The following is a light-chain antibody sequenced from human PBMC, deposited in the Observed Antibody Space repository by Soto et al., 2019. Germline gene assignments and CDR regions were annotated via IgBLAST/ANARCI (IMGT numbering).Light chain of an antibody. Sequence: EIVMTQSPATLSVSPGERATLSCRASQSVSSNLAWYQQKPGQTPKLLIYVASTRATVIPARFSGSGSGTELTLTISSLQSEDFAVYYCQQYNVWPLTFGGGTKVEFK. CDR2: VAS. J-gene: IGKJ4*01. V-gene: IGKV3-15*01. CDR1: QSVSSN. CDR3: QQYNVWPLT.